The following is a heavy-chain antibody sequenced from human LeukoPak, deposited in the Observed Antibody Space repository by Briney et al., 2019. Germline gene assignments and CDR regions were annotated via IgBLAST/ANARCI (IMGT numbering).Heavy chain of an antibody. D-gene: IGHD2-8*01. Sequence: SETLSLTCAVYGGSFSGYYWSWIRQPPGKGLEWIGEINHSGSTNYNPSLESRVTISVDTSKNQFSLKLSSVTAADTAVYYCARWRYCTNGVCYWRSSRSPLYYYYGMDVWGQGTTVTVSS. CDR1: GGSFSGYY. V-gene: IGHV4-34*01. CDR2: INHSGST. CDR3: ARWRYCTNGVCYWRSSRSPLYYYYGMDV. J-gene: IGHJ6*02.